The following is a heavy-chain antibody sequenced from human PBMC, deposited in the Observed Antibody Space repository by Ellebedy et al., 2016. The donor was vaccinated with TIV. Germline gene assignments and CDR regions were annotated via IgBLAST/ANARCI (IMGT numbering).Heavy chain of an antibody. J-gene: IGHJ3*02. CDR1: GLTVSSNY. Sequence: GGSLRLSCAASGLTVSSNYMSWVRQVSGKGLEWVSVMFIDSTTYYADSVKGRFTISRDTSKNTLYLQMSGLRAEDTAVYYCARETFNDVDLDLWGLFDIWGQGTMVTVSS. D-gene: IGHD1-7*01. CDR2: MFIDSTT. V-gene: IGHV3-66*01. CDR3: ARETFNDVDLDLWGLFDI.